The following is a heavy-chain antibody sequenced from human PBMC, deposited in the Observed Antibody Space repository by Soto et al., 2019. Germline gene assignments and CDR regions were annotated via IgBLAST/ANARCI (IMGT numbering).Heavy chain of an antibody. Sequence: QVQLVESGGGVIQPGKSLRLSCSASGFAFSTYAMHWVRQAPGKGLEWVAVIWADGSRQFYADSVQGRFTVSRDNSKNTLILQMNSLRVADTALYYRVGGIVYRGLGDYWGQGTLVTVSS. CDR1: GFAFSTYA. J-gene: IGHJ4*02. CDR2: IWADGSRQ. CDR3: VGGIVYRGLGDY. V-gene: IGHV3-33*08. D-gene: IGHD3-10*01.